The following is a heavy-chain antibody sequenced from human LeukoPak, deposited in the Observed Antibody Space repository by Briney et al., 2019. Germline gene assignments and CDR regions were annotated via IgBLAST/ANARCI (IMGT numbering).Heavy chain of an antibody. CDR1: GFTFSSYA. D-gene: IGHD2-21*02. V-gene: IGHV3-23*01. CDR3: AKLNLVVVTEIDY. J-gene: IGHJ4*02. CDR2: ISGSGGST. Sequence: GGSLRLSCAASGFTFSSYAMSWVRQAPGKGLEWVSAISGSGGSTYYADSVKGRFAISRDNSKNTLYLQMNSLRAEDTAVYYCAKLNLVVVTEIDYWGQGTLVTVSS.